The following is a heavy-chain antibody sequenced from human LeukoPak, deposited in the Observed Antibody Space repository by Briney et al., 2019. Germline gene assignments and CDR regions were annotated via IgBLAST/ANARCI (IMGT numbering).Heavy chain of an antibody. D-gene: IGHD3-22*01. Sequence: GGSLRLSCAASGFTFSSYWMSWVRQVPGKGLEWVANIKQDGSEKYYVDSVKGRFTISRDNAKNSLYLQMNSLRAEDTAVYYCARASSITMIVVVIHHDAFDIWGQGTMVTVSS. CDR1: GFTFSSYW. CDR2: IKQDGSEK. CDR3: ARASSITMIVVVIHHDAFDI. J-gene: IGHJ3*02. V-gene: IGHV3-7*01.